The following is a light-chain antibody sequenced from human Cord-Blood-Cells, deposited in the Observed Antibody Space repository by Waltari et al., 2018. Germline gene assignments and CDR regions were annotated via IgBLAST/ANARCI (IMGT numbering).Light chain of an antibody. CDR3: QQYNSYSRT. CDR2: KAS. Sequence: DIQMTQSPSTLSASVGDRVTITCRASQSISSWLAWYQQKPGQAPKLLIYKASILESGVPSRFSGSGSGKEFTLTISSRQPDDFATYYCQQYNSYSRTFGQGTKVEIK. CDR1: QSISSW. V-gene: IGKV1-5*03. J-gene: IGKJ1*01.